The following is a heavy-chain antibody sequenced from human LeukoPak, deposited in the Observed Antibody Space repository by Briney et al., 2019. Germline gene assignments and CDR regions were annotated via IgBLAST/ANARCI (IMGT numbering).Heavy chain of an antibody. CDR3: AKGPSPRDRRNYYYYYMDV. CDR2: ISYDGSNK. CDR1: GFTFSSYG. V-gene: IGHV3-30*18. J-gene: IGHJ6*03. Sequence: GRSLRLSCAASGFTFSSYGMHWVRQAPGKGLEWVAVISYDGSNKYYADSVKGRFTISRDNSKNTLYLQMNSLRAEDTAVYYCAKGPSPRDRRNYYYYYMDVWGKGTTVTVSS. D-gene: IGHD5-24*01.